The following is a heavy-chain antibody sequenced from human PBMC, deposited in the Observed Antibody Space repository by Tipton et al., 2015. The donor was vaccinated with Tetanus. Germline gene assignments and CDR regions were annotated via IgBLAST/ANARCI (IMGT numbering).Heavy chain of an antibody. CDR2: ISYSSGTI. J-gene: IGHJ4*02. Sequence: SLRLSCAASGFTFTSYSMNWVRQAPGKGLEWASYISYSSGTIYYADSVQGRFTISRDNAKNSLYLQMNSLRDEDTAVYYCARDSTHRRDGYNDFDYWGQGTLVTVSS. CDR1: GFTFTSYS. CDR3: ARDSTHRRDGYNDFDY. D-gene: IGHD5-24*01. V-gene: IGHV3-48*02.